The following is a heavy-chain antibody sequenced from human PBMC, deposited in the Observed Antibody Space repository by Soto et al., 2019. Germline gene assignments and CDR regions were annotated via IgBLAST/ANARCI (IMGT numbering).Heavy chain of an antibody. Sequence: EVQVLESGGGLVQLGGSLRLSCAASGFTFSSYAMSWVRQAPGKGLEWVSSISGSGGGTYYADSVKGRFTFSRDNSKNTLYLQMNSLRAEDTAVYYCAKFGMATTKRSPPYYIDYWGQGALVTVSS. CDR2: ISGSGGGT. J-gene: IGHJ4*02. V-gene: IGHV3-23*01. CDR1: GFTFSSYA. D-gene: IGHD1-1*01. CDR3: AKFGMATTKRSPPYYIDY.